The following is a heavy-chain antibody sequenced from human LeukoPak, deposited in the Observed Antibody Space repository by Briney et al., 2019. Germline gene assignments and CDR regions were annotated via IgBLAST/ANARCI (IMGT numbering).Heavy chain of an antibody. Sequence: AGGSLRLSCGVSGFTFSNYGMLWVRQAPGKGLEWVAFIRYDGNNKLYADSVKGRFTISRDNSKNTAYLHINSLRTEDTALYYCAKDNPLDYWGQGTLVIVSS. CDR1: GFTFSNYG. J-gene: IGHJ4*02. CDR2: IRYDGNNK. CDR3: AKDNPLDY. D-gene: IGHD1-14*01. V-gene: IGHV3-30*02.